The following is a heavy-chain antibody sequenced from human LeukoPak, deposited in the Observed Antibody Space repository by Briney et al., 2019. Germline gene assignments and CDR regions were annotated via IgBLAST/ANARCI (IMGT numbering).Heavy chain of an antibody. D-gene: IGHD4-23*01. CDR2: ISSSSSYI. J-gene: IGHJ4*02. Sequence: KPGGPLRLSCAASGFTFSSYSMNWVRQAPGKGLEWVSSISSSSSYIYYADSVKGRFTISRDNAKNSLYLQMNSLRAEDTAVYYCARALIDGNTPFDYWGQGTLVTVSS. CDR3: ARALIDGNTPFDY. V-gene: IGHV3-21*01. CDR1: GFTFSSYS.